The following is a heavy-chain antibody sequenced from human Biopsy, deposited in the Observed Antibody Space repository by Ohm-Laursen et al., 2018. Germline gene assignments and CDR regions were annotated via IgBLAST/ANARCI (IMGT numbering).Heavy chain of an antibody. CDR1: GFTFSASA. J-gene: IGHJ4*02. D-gene: IGHD3-10*01. Sequence: SLRLSCAASGFTFSASAVHWVRQASGKGLEWVGRIRSKAKSYAPAYAASVTGRFTISRNDSKNTTYLQMNSLKTEETAVYYCTLEGAGFDNWGQGTLVTVSS. CDR3: TLEGAGFDN. V-gene: IGHV3-73*01. CDR2: IRSKAKSYAP.